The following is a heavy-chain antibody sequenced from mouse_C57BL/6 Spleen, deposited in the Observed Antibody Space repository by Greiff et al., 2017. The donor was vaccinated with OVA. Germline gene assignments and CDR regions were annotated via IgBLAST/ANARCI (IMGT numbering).Heavy chain of an antibody. CDR1: GFNIKDDY. Sequence: VQLKESGAELVRPGASVKLSCTASGFNIKDDYMHWVKQRPEQGLEWIGWIDPENGDTEYASKFQGKATITADTSSNTAYLQLSSLTSEDTAVYYCTTSIGGYPFDYWGQGTTLTVSS. CDR3: TTSIGGYPFDY. D-gene: IGHD2-2*01. CDR2: IDPENGDT. V-gene: IGHV14-4*01. J-gene: IGHJ2*01.